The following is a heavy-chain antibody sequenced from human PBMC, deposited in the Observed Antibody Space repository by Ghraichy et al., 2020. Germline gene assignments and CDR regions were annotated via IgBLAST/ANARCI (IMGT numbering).Heavy chain of an antibody. J-gene: IGHJ4*02. CDR1: GYSFTSYR. CDR2: ISVYNGNT. Sequence: ASVKVSCKASGYSFTSYRISWVRQAPGQGLEWMGWISVYNGNTNYAQKFQGRVTMTTDTSTSTAYMELRSLRSDDTAMYYCARHSGELLIWFGEWGQGTLVTVSS. CDR3: ARHSGELLIWFGE. D-gene: IGHD3-10*01. V-gene: IGHV1-18*01.